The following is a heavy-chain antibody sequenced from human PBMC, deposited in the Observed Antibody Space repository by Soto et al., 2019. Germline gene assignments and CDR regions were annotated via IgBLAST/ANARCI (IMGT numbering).Heavy chain of an antibody. CDR1: GFTFSSYS. D-gene: IGHD2-21*01. Sequence: EVQPVESGGGLVQPGGSLRLSCAASGFTFSSYSMNWVRQAPGKGLEWVSYISSSSSTIYYADSVKGRFTISRDNAKNSLYLQMNSLRAEDTAVYYCARDRTYSDFDYWGQGTLVTVSS. CDR3: ARDRTYSDFDY. J-gene: IGHJ4*02. V-gene: IGHV3-48*01. CDR2: ISSSSSTI.